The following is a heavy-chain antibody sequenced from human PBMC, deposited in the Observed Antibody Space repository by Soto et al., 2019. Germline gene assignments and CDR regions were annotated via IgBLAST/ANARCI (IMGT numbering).Heavy chain of an antibody. J-gene: IGHJ4*02. CDR2: ISGSSGNI. CDR3: ARTWIGCGPNDY. D-gene: IGHD3-3*01. Sequence: GGSLRLSCEAAGFACNSYGINWVRQAPGKGLECVYFISGSSGNIYYGDSVRGRFTISRENAKKSVYLQMNSLRVEDTAIYYCARTWIGCGPNDYWGKG. CDR1: GFACNSYG. V-gene: IGHV3-21*01.